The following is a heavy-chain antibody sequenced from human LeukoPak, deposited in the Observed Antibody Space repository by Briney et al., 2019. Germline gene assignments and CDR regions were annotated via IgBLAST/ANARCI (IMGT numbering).Heavy chain of an antibody. CDR2: INGDGSRT. CDR1: GFSFSSCW. Sequence: GGSLRLSCAASGFSFSSCWMHWVRQAPGKGLVWVSRINGDGSRTYYADSVKGRFTISRDNAKNTLYVQMNSLRAEDTAVYYCAKRKSIDDAFDIWGQGTMVTVSS. J-gene: IGHJ3*02. D-gene: IGHD2/OR15-2a*01. CDR3: AKRKSIDDAFDI. V-gene: IGHV3-74*01.